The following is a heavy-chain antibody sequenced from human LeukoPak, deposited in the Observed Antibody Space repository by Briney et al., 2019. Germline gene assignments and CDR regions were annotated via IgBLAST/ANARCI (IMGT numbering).Heavy chain of an antibody. CDR3: AKVDPPDIVVVVAATYYFDY. J-gene: IGHJ4*02. D-gene: IGHD2-15*01. Sequence: GGSLRLSCAASGFTFDDYGMSWVRQGPGKGLEWVSAINRNGDSTGYADSVKGRFTISRDNAKNSLYLQMNSLRAEDTAVYYCAKVDPPDIVVVVAATYYFDYWGQGTLVTVSS. CDR1: GFTFDDYG. V-gene: IGHV3-20*04. CDR2: INRNGDST.